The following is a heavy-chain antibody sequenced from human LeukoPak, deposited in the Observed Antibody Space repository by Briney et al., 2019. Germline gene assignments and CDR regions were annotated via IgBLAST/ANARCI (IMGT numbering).Heavy chain of an antibody. V-gene: IGHV3-23*01. D-gene: IGHD1-14*01. CDR3: ARGASNRFDY. CDR2: ISGTGGTT. CDR1: GFTFSNYG. Sequence: GGSLRLSCAASGFTFSNYGMNWVRQAPGKGLEWVSRISGTGGTTFYADSVKGRFTISRDNAKNTLYLQMNSLRAEDTAVYYCARGASNRFDYWGQGTLVTVSS. J-gene: IGHJ4*02.